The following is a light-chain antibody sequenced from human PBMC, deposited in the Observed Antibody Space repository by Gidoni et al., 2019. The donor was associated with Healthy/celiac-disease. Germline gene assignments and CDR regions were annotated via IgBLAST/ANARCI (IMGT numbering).Light chain of an antibody. V-gene: IGLV1-44*01. CDR2: SNN. J-gene: IGLJ1*01. CDR3: AAWDDSLNALYV. CDR1: SSNIGSNT. Sequence: QSVLTQPPSASGTPGQRVTISCSGSSSNIGSNTVNWYQQLPGTAPKLLIYSNNQRPSGVPDRFSCSKSGTSASLAISGLQSEDEADYYCAAWDDSLNALYVFGTGTKVTVL.